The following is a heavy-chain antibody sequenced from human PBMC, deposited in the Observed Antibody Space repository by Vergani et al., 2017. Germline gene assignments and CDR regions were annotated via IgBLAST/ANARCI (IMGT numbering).Heavy chain of an antibody. CDR3: ARCGLGPEGSSWGYYYYYYYMDV. CDR2: ISSSGSTI. J-gene: IGHJ6*03. CDR1: GFTFSDYY. Sequence: QVQLVESGGGLVKPGGSLRLSCAASGFTFSDYYMSWIRRAPGKGLEWVSYISSSGSTIYYVDSVMGRFTISRDNSKNSLYLQMNSLRAEDTAVYYCARCGLGPEGSSWGYYYYYYYMDVWGKXP. D-gene: IGHD6-13*01. V-gene: IGHV3-11*01.